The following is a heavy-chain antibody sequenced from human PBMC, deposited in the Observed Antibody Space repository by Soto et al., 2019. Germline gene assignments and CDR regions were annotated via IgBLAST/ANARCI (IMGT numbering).Heavy chain of an antibody. V-gene: IGHV4-31*03. D-gene: IGHD3-3*02. Sequence: QVQLQESGPGLVKPSQTLSLTCTVSGGSNSSGGYYWSWIRQHPGKGLEWIGYIYYSGSTYYNPSLKSRVTISVDTSKNQCSLKLISGTAADTTVYYCARGDALKGLAYDKDVWGQGSTVTVSS. CDR3: ARGDALKGLAYDKDV. CDR1: GGSNSSGGYY. J-gene: IGHJ6*02. CDR2: IYYSGST.